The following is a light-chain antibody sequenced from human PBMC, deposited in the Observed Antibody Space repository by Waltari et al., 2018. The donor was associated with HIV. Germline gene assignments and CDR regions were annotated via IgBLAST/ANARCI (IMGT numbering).Light chain of an antibody. CDR2: KND. V-gene: IGLV1-47*01. J-gene: IGLJ3*02. CDR1: RPNIGSNY. Sequence: QSVLTQPPSASGTPGQRVTISCSGSRPNIGSNYVDWFQQLPGRIPRLLIYKNDQRPSGVPDRFSGSKSGTSASLAISGLRSEDEADYSCVAWDDSLSGLLFGGGTKLTVL. CDR3: VAWDDSLSGLL.